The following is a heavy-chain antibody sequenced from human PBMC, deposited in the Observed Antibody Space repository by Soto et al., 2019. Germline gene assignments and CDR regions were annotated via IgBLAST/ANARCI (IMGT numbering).Heavy chain of an antibody. CDR1: GFTFTSSA. V-gene: IGHV1-58*01. Sequence: GASVKVSCKASGFTFTSSAVQWVRQARGQRLEWIGWIVVGSGNTNYAQKFQERVTITRDMSTSTAYMELSSLRSEDTAVYYCAVDGYSYGSNYYYYGMDVWGQGTTVTVSS. D-gene: IGHD5-18*01. CDR2: IVVGSGNT. J-gene: IGHJ6*02. CDR3: AVDGYSYGSNYYYYGMDV.